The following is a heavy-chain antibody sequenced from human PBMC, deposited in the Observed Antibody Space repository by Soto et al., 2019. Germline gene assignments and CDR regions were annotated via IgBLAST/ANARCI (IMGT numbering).Heavy chain of an antibody. CDR3: ARDPPGRWLQQGGYAFDI. CDR2: ISSSSSYT. D-gene: IGHD5-12*01. J-gene: IGHJ3*02. CDR1: GFTFSDYY. Sequence: QVQLVESGGGLVKPGGSLRLSCAASGFTFSDYYMSWIRQAPGKGLEWVSYISSSSSYTNYADSVKGRFTISRDNAKNSLYLQMNSLRAEDTAVYYCARDPPGRWLQQGGYAFDIWGQGTMVTVSS. V-gene: IGHV3-11*06.